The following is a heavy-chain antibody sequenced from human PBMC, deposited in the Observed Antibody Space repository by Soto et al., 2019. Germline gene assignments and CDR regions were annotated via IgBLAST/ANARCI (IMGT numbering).Heavy chain of an antibody. CDR2: IIPIYGTA. D-gene: IGHD4-17*01. V-gene: IGHV1-69*01. Sequence: QVQLVQSGAEVKKPGSSVKVSCKASGGTFSSYAISWVRQAPGQGLEWMRGIIPIYGTANNAQKFQGRVTITADESTSTANTEPSSLRSEDTAVYYCARDGRLTTLPPAAFEIWGQGTMVTVSS. CDR1: GGTFSSYA. CDR3: ARDGRLTTLPPAAFEI. J-gene: IGHJ3*02.